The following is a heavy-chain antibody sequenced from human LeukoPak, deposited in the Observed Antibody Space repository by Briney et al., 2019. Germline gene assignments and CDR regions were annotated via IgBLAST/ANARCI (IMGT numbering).Heavy chain of an antibody. CDR1: GFTFSDHY. CDR2: IGSSGSTI. CDR3: ARIGGPSLWTY. D-gene: IGHD3-10*01. V-gene: IGHV3-11*01. Sequence: GGSLRLSCAASGFTFSDHYMSWIRQAPGKGLEWVSYIGSSGSTIYYADSVKGRFTISRDNAKNSVFLQMNSLRVEDTAVYYCARIGGPSLWTYRGQGTLVTVSS. J-gene: IGHJ4*02.